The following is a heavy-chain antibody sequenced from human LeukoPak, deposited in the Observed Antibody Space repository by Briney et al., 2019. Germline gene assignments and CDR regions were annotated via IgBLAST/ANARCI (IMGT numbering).Heavy chain of an antibody. Sequence: SGGSLRLSCAASGFTFSSYAMNWVRQAPGKGLEWVSYISSSSSTIYYADSVKGRFTISRDNAKNSLYLQMNSLRDEDTAVYYCARNGFEVTEYYFDYWGQGTLVTVSS. CDR2: ISSSSSTI. D-gene: IGHD3-10*01. CDR1: GFTFSSYA. V-gene: IGHV3-48*02. J-gene: IGHJ4*02. CDR3: ARNGFEVTEYYFDY.